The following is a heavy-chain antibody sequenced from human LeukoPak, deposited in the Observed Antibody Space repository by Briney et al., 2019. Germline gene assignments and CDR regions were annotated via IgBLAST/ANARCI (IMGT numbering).Heavy chain of an antibody. Sequence: SETLSLTCTVSGGSISSYYWSWIRQPAGKGLEWIGPIYTSGSANYNPSLKSRVTMSVDTSKNQFSLKLSSVTAADTAVYYCARGPLTFGGVIVIDDAFDIWGQGTMVTVSS. V-gene: IGHV4-4*07. CDR3: ARGPLTFGGVIVIDDAFDI. CDR2: IYTSGSA. D-gene: IGHD3-16*02. CDR1: GGSISSYY. J-gene: IGHJ3*02.